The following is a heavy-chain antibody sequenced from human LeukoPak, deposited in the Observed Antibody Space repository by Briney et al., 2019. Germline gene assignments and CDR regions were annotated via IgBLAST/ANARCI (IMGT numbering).Heavy chain of an antibody. CDR3: TKTSQSPVTPGAFDI. Sequence: SVTVSCKASGGSFRRSAIRWVRQTPGQGLEWMGGIIPMFGTPNYAHKFRGRVSMTTEESTSTAYMELSSLPSEDTAVYYCTKTSQSPVTPGAFDIWGQGTMVTVSS. CDR1: GGSFRRSA. CDR2: IIPMFGTP. J-gene: IGHJ3*02. D-gene: IGHD4-11*01. V-gene: IGHV1-69*05.